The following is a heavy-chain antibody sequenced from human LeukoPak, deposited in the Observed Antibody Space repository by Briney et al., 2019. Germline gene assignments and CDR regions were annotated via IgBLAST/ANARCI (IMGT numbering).Heavy chain of an antibody. CDR3: AKAFAFVGANYFDY. CDR1: GFTFSSYA. Sequence: GGSLRLSCAASGFTFSSYAMSWVRQAPGKGLEWVSAISGSGGSTYYADSVKGRFTISRDNSKNTLYLQMNNLRAEDAAIYYCAKAFAFVGANYFDYWGQGTLVTVSS. J-gene: IGHJ4*02. CDR2: ISGSGGST. V-gene: IGHV3-23*01. D-gene: IGHD1-26*01.